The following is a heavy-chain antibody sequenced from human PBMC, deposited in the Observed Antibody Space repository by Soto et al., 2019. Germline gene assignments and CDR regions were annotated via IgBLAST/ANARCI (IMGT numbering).Heavy chain of an antibody. J-gene: IGHJ3*02. CDR3: XXPXDGYSYGDAFDI. CDR1: QFTFSNYG. D-gene: IGHD5-18*01. V-gene: IGHV3-23*01. CDR2: ISGSGGST. Sequence: EVRLLESGGGLVQRGGSLRLSCAASQFTFSNYGMNWVRQAPGKGLEWVSGISGSGGSTYYADSVKGRFTISRDDSKNTLYLQMNSLRVEDTAVYXXXXPXDGYSYGDAFDIWGQGTMVTVSS.